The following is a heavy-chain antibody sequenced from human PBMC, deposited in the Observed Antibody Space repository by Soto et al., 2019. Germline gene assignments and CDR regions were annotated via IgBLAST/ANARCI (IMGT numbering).Heavy chain of an antibody. Sequence: QVQLVQSGAEVKKPGASVKVSCKASGYTFTSYGISWVRQAPGQGLEWMGWISAYNGNTNYAQKLQGGVTMTTDTSTSTAYMELRSLRSDDTAVYYCARGPPLDCSGGSCYGGGYYYYGMDVWGQGTTVTVSS. CDR1: GYTFTSYG. CDR2: ISAYNGNT. D-gene: IGHD2-15*01. CDR3: ARGPPLDCSGGSCYGGGYYYYGMDV. V-gene: IGHV1-18*01. J-gene: IGHJ6*02.